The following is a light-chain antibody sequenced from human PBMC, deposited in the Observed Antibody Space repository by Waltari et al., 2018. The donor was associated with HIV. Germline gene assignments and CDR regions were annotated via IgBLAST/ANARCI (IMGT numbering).Light chain of an antibody. V-gene: IGKV1-5*03. CDR2: KAS. J-gene: IGKJ1*01. CDR3: QQYMSYSGT. Sequence: DIQMTQSPSALSASVGDRVTITCWASQSISSWLAWYQQKPGKAPKLLIYKASSLESGVPSNFSGSGSGTEFTLTISSLQPDDFATYYCQQYMSYSGTFGQGTKVEMK. CDR1: QSISSW.